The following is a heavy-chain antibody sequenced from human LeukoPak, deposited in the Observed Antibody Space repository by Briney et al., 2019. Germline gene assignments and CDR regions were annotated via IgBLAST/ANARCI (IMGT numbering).Heavy chain of an antibody. CDR3: ASSLGPRAYYMDV. Sequence: SETLSLTCTVSGGSISSSPYYWGWIRQPPGKGLEWIGSIYYSGTTHYNPSLESRVTISVDTSKNQFSLKLSSVTAADTAVYYCASSLGPRAYYMDVWGKGTTVTISS. D-gene: IGHD1-14*01. CDR1: GGSISSSPYY. CDR2: IYYSGTT. V-gene: IGHV4-39*07. J-gene: IGHJ6*03.